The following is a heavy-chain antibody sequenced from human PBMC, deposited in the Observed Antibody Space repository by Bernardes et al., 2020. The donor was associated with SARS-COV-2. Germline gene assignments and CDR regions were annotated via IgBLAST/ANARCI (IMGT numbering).Heavy chain of an antibody. D-gene: IGHD3-9*01. CDR1: GGSISSGGYY. J-gene: IGHJ3*02. CDR3: ARDRPSSYDILTGYYLVDAFDI. V-gene: IGHV4-31*03. Sequence: SETLSLTCTVSGGSISSGGYYWSWIRQHPGKGLEWIGYIYYSGSTYYNPSLKSRVTISVDTSKNQFSLKLSSVTAADTAVYYCARDRPSSYDILTGYYLVDAFDIWGQGTLVTVSS. CDR2: IYYSGST.